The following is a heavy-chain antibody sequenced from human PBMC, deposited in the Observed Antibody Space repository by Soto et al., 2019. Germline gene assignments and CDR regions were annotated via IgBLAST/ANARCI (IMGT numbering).Heavy chain of an antibody. D-gene: IGHD2-2*01. CDR2: ISGSGGST. CDR3: AKPNVIVVVPAAVDY. Sequence: EVQLLESGGGLVQPGGSLRLSCAASGFTFSSYAMSWVRQAPGKGLEWVSAISGSGGSTYYADSVKGRFTISRDKSKNTLYLQMNSLRAEDTAVYYCAKPNVIVVVPAAVDYWGQGTLVTVSS. CDR1: GFTFSSYA. V-gene: IGHV3-23*01. J-gene: IGHJ4*02.